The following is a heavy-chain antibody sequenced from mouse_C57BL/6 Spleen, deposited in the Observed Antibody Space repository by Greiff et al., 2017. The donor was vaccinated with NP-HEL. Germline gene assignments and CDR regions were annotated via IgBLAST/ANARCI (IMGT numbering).Heavy chain of an antibody. D-gene: IGHD2-1*01. J-gene: IGHJ2*01. CDR2: IRSKSSNYAT. CDR3: VRGGGIYYGNYDCFDY. Sequence: EVQLVESGGGLVQPKGSLKLSCAASGFTFNTYAMHWVRQAPGKGLEWVARIRSKSSNYATYYADSVKDRFTISRDDSQSMLYLQMNNLKTEDTAMYYCVRGGGIYYGNYDCFDYWGQGTTLTVSS. CDR1: GFTFNTYA. V-gene: IGHV10-3*01.